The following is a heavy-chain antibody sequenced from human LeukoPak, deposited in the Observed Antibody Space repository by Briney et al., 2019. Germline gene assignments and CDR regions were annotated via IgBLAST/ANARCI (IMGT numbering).Heavy chain of an antibody. CDR2: ISTYDHDT. Sequence: ASVKVSCKASGSTFTNYGISWVRQAPGQGLEWMAWISTYDHDTNYAQKFRGRVTMTTDTSTSTAYMELRSLGSDDTAVYYCVRDYFCSGGTCDDCFDPWGQGTLVTVSS. CDR3: VRDYFCSGGTCDDCFDP. J-gene: IGHJ5*02. V-gene: IGHV1-18*01. D-gene: IGHD2-15*01. CDR1: GSTFTNYG.